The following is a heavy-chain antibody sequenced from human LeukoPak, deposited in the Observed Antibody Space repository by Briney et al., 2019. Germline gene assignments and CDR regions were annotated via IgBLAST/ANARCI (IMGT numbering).Heavy chain of an antibody. CDR2: IYPGDSDT. V-gene: IGHV5-51*01. CDR3: ARLHCSSTIFYRLAITDGFDI. Sequence: GESLKISCKGSGYSFTSYWIGWVRQMPGKGLEWMGIIYPGDSDTRYSPSFQGQVTISDDKSISTAYLQWSSLKASDTAMYYCARLHCSSTIFYRLAITDGFDIWGQGTMGTVAS. CDR1: GYSFTSYW. J-gene: IGHJ3*02. D-gene: IGHD2-2*01.